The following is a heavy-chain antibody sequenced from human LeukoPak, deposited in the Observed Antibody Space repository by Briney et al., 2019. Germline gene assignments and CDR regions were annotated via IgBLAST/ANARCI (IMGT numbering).Heavy chain of an antibody. CDR2: INHSGST. CDR3: ARLSAYNFPDY. V-gene: IGHV4-34*01. Sequence: SETLSLTCDVYGGSFSGYYWSWIRQPPGKGLEWIGEINHSGSTNYNPSLKSRVTISVDTSKNQFSLKLSSVTAADTAVYYCARLSAYNFPDYWGQGTLVTVSS. D-gene: IGHD5-24*01. CDR1: GGSFSGYY. J-gene: IGHJ4*02.